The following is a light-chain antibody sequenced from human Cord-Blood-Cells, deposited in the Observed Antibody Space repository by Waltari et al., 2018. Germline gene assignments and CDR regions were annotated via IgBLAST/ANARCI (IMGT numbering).Light chain of an antibody. CDR1: SSDVGGYNY. V-gene: IGLV2-14*01. J-gene: IGLJ1*01. CDR3: SSYTSSSTPNV. Sequence: QSALTQPASVSGSPGQSITISCTGTSSDVGGYNYVSWYQQHPGKAPKLMIYDVSNRPSGVSNRFSDSKSGHTASLTISGLQAEDEADYYCSSYTSSSTPNVFGTGTKVTVL. CDR2: DVS.